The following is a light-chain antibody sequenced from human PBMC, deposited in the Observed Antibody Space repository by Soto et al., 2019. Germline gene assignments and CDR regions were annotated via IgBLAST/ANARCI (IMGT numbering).Light chain of an antibody. Sequence: EIMLTQSPGTLSLSPGERATLSCRASQSVSSSYLAWYQQKPGQAPRLLIYGASSRATGIPDRFSGSGSGTDFPLTISRLEPEFFAVYYSHQYCTLYTFGQGTNLEIK. J-gene: IGKJ2*01. V-gene: IGKV3-20*01. CDR2: GAS. CDR3: HQYCTLYT. CDR1: QSVSSSY.